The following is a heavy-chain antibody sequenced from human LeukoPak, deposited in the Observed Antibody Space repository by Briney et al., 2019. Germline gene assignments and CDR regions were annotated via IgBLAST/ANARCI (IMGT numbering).Heavy chain of an antibody. CDR3: ARALNRYSGYDRVYYFDY. D-gene: IGHD5-12*01. V-gene: IGHV4-59*01. CDR1: GGSISSYY. CDR2: IYYSGGT. J-gene: IGHJ4*02. Sequence: SETLSLTCTVSGGSISSYYWSWIRQPPGKGLEWIGYIYYSGGTNYNPSLKSRVTISVDTSKNQFSLKLSSVTAADTAVYYCARALNRYSGYDRVYYFDYWGQGTLVTVSS.